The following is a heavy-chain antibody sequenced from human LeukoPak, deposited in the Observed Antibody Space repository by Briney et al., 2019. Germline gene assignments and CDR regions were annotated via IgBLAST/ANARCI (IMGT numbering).Heavy chain of an antibody. Sequence: GGSLRLSCAASGFTFSSYAMSWVRQAPGKGLEWVSAISGSGGSTCYADSVKGRFTISRDNSKNTLYLQMNSLRAEDTAVYYCAKDSGGGYYYDSSGYYDYWGQGTLVTVSS. CDR2: ISGSGGST. CDR1: GFTFSSYA. V-gene: IGHV3-23*01. J-gene: IGHJ4*02. CDR3: AKDSGGGYYYDSSGYYDY. D-gene: IGHD3-22*01.